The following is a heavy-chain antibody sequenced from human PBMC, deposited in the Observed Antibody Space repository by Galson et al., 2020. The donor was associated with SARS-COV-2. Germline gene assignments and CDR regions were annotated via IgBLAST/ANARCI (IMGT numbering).Heavy chain of an antibody. V-gene: IGHV3-48*01. J-gene: IGHJ6*03. CDR1: S. Sequence: SMNWVSQAPEKGLDWVSYISSSSSTIYYEDYVKGRLTISRDNAKTSLYLQMNSLRAEDTAVYYCARAPEYYYYYMDVWGKGTTVTISS. CDR3: ARAPEYYYYYMDV. CDR2: ISSSSSTI.